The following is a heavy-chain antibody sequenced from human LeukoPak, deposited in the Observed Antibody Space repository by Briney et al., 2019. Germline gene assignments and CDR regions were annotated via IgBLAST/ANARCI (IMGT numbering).Heavy chain of an antibody. CDR1: GGSISISNW. V-gene: IGHV4-4*02. CDR3: ARDQWYYDTSGPYHVGAFDI. Sequence: SETPSLTCVVSGGSISISNWWSWVRQPPGKGLEWIGEIYHSGSTNYNPSLKSRVTISVDKSKNQFSLKLSSVTAADTAVYYCARDQWYYDTSGPYHVGAFDIWGRGTMVTVSS. CDR2: IYHSGST. J-gene: IGHJ3*02. D-gene: IGHD3-22*01.